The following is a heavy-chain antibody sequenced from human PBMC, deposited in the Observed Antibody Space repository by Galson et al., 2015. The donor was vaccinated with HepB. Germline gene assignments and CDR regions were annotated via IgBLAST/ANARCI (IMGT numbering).Heavy chain of an antibody. CDR1: GYTFTGYY. D-gene: IGHD3-10*01. CDR2: INPNSGGT. CDR3: ARDKEVRGGHYGMDV. V-gene: IGHV1-2*04. Sequence: SVKVSCKASGYTFTGYYMHWVRQAPGQGLEWMGWINPNSGGTNYAQKFQGWVTMTRDTSISTAYMELSRLRSDDTAVYYCARDKEVRGGHYGMDVWGQGTTVTVSS. J-gene: IGHJ6*02.